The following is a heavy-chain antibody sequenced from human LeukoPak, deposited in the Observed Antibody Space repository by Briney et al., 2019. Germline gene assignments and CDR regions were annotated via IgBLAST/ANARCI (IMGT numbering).Heavy chain of an antibody. CDR2: VNHSGST. V-gene: IGHV4-34*01. CDR1: GGSFCGYY. D-gene: IGHD1-26*01. Sequence: SETLSLTCAHYGGSFCGYYGCSSSQPPGKGLEWIGEVNHSGSTNYNPSLKSRVTISVDTSKNQYSLRLSSVTAADTAVYYCARGQGGCRGRYWYYYLWGRGTLVTVSS. CDR3: ARGQGGCRGRYWYYYL. J-gene: IGHJ2*01.